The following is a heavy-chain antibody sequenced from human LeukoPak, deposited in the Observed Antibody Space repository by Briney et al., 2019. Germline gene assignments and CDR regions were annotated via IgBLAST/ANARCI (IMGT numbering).Heavy chain of an antibody. CDR2: IYPGDSET. D-gene: IGHD3-10*01. J-gene: IGHJ4*02. Sequence: LGESLKISCKGSGYSFTNYWIGWVRQMPGKGLEWMGFIYPGDSETKNSPSFQGQVTMSADKSISTAYLQWSSLKASDTAIYYCARLGLGSGSSCDCWGQGTLVTVSS. V-gene: IGHV5-51*01. CDR3: ARLGLGSGSSCDC. CDR1: GYSFTNYW.